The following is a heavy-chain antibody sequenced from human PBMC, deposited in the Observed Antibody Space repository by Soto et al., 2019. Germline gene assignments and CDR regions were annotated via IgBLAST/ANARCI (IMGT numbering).Heavy chain of an antibody. CDR1: GFTFDDYA. Sequence: LRLSCAASGFTFDDYAMHWVRQVPGKGLEWVSGINWNSGSIGYADSVKGRFAISRDNAKNSLHLQMNSLRAEDTAFYYCVKDESINWYSGHFRHWGQGTLVTVSS. V-gene: IGHV3-9*01. J-gene: IGHJ1*01. D-gene: IGHD6-13*01. CDR3: VKDESINWYSGHFRH. CDR2: INWNSGSI.